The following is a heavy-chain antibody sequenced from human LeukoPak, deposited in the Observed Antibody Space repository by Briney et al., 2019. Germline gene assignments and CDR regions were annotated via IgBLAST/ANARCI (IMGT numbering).Heavy chain of an antibody. Sequence: GGSLRLSCAASGFTFSNFWMSWVRQAPGKGLEWVANIKQDGNEKYYVDSVKGRFTISRDNAKNSLDLQMNSLRAEDTAVYYCARDTLGEGEDANYAVYYFDYWGQGTPVTVSS. D-gene: IGHD4/OR15-4a*01. J-gene: IGHJ4*02. V-gene: IGHV3-7*01. CDR1: GFTFSNFW. CDR2: IKQDGNEK. CDR3: ARDTLGEGEDANYAVYYFDY.